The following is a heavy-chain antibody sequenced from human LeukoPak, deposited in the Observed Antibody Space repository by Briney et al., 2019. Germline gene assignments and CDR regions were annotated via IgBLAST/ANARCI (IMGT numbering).Heavy chain of an antibody. V-gene: IGHV1-18*04. J-gene: IGHJ4*02. CDR2: ISVFNGNT. D-gene: IGHD6-25*01. Sequence: ASVKVSCKASGYTFTGYYMHWVRQAPGQGLEWMGWISVFNGNTHYAQKVQGRVTMTTDTSTSTAYMELRSLRSDDTAVYYCARELVAATSYLDYWGQGTLVTVSS. CDR3: ARELVAATSYLDY. CDR1: GYTFTGYY.